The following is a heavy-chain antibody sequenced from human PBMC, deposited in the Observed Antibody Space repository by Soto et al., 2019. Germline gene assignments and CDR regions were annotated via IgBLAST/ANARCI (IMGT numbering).Heavy chain of an antibody. J-gene: IGHJ4*02. D-gene: IGHD3-10*01. CDR3: AHRPGNNYGHFDY. CDR2: ISGSGGST. V-gene: IGHV3-23*01. CDR1: GFTFSSYA. Sequence: GGSLRLSCAASGFTFSSYAMSWVRQAPGKGLEWVSAISGSGGSTYYADSVKGRFTITKDTSKNQVVLTMTNMDPVDTATYYCAHRPGNNYGHFDYWGQGTLVTVSS.